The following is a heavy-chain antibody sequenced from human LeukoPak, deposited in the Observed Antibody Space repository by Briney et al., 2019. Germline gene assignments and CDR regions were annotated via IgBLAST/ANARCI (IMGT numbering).Heavy chain of an antibody. CDR2: IYSGGST. CDR3: ARVAVTVVTAIRGAFDI. J-gene: IGHJ3*02. D-gene: IGHD2-21*02. V-gene: IGHV3-53*01. Sequence: GGSLRLSCAASGFTFSYYWMSWVRQAPGKGLEWVSVIYSGGSTYYADSVKGRFTISRDNSKNTLYLQINSLRAEDTAVYYCARVAVTVVTAIRGAFDIWGQGTMVTVSS. CDR1: GFTFSYYW.